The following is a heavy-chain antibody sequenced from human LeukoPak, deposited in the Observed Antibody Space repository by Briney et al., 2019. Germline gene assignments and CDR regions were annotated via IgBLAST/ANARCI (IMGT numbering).Heavy chain of an antibody. J-gene: IGHJ4*02. CDR2: ISSSSSYL. D-gene: IGHD3-22*01. CDR1: GFTFSSYS. V-gene: IGHV3-21*01. CDR3: ARDLRSSGYYAFDY. Sequence: PGGSLRLSCAASGFTFSSYSMNWVRQAPGKGLEWVSCISSSSSYLYYADSVKGRFTTSRDNAKNSLYLQMNSLRAEDTAVYYCARDLRSSGYYAFDYWGQGTLVTVSS.